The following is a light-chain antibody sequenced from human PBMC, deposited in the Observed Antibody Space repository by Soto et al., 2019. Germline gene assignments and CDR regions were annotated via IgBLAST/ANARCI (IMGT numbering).Light chain of an antibody. J-gene: IGLJ3*02. CDR2: SDD. Sequence: QSVLTQPPSLSRTPGQRVTISCSGSNSNIGRYSVNWYQHFPGTAPKILIYSDDEGPSGVPDRFSGSKSGTSASPAISGLESEDEAEYYCAAWDGNLNGPLFGGGTKVTVL. CDR1: NSNIGRYS. V-gene: IGLV1-44*01. CDR3: AAWDGNLNGPL.